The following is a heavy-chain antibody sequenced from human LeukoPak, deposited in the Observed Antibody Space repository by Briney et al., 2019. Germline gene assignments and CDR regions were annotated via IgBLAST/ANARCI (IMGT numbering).Heavy chain of an antibody. J-gene: IGHJ4*02. D-gene: IGHD2-15*01. V-gene: IGHV1-18*01. CDR2: ISAYNGNT. CDR1: GYTFTSYG. CDR3: ARYCSGGSCYGAFDY. Sequence: GASVKVSCKASGYTFTSYGISWVRQAPGQGLEWMGWISAYNGNTNYAQKLQGRVTMTTDTSTSTAYMELRSLRSDDTAVYYCARYCSGGSCYGAFDYWGQGTLVTVSS.